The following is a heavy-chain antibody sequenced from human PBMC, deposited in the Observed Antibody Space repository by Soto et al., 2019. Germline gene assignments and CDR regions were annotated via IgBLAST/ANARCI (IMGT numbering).Heavy chain of an antibody. D-gene: IGHD3-3*01. CDR2: IDYSGKT. Sequence: SETLSLTCSVSGYLISSGYYWGWVRQTPGKGLEWLGSIDYSGKTYKNPSLKSRVSASVDLSQNQFSLNLRSVTAADTAVYYCARERSGYSSPNWFDPWGQGTLVTVSS. V-gene: IGHV4-38-2*02. CDR3: ARERSGYSSPNWFDP. J-gene: IGHJ5*02. CDR1: GYLISSGYY.